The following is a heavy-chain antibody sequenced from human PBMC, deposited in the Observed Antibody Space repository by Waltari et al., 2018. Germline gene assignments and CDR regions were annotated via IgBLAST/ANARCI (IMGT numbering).Heavy chain of an antibody. CDR2: IYSGGST. Sequence: EVQLLESGGGLVQPGGSLRLSCAASGFTFSSYAMSWVRQAPGKGLEWVSVIYSGGSTYYADSVKGRFTISRDNSKNTLYLQMNSLRAEDTAVYYCAKDRWGYWGQGTLVTVSS. D-gene: IGHD1-26*01. V-gene: IGHV3-23*03. CDR1: GFTFSSYA. J-gene: IGHJ4*02. CDR3: AKDRWGY.